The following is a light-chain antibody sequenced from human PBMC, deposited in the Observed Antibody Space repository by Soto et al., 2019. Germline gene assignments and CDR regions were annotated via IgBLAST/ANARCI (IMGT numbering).Light chain of an antibody. J-gene: IGKJ1*01. CDR2: KSS. Sequence: DIPMTQSPSTLSASVGDRVTITCRASQSISSWLAWYQQKPGKAPKLLIYKSSSLEGGVPPRFSGSGSGTEFPHTISSLQPDDFATYYCQQYSSYSTFGQGTKVEV. CDR1: QSISSW. V-gene: IGKV1-5*03. CDR3: QQYSSYST.